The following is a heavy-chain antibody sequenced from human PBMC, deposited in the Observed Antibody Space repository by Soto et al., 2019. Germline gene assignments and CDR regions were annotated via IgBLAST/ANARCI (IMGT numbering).Heavy chain of an antibody. V-gene: IGHV4-59*01. J-gene: IGHJ4*02. Sequence: SETLSLTCTVSGGSISSYYWSWIRQPPGKGLEWIGYIYYSGSTNYNPSLKSRVTISVDTSKYQFSLKLSSVTAADTAVYYCARDHGGYFDYWGQGTLVTVSS. CDR2: IYYSGST. D-gene: IGHD4-17*01. CDR3: ARDHGGYFDY. CDR1: GGSISSYY.